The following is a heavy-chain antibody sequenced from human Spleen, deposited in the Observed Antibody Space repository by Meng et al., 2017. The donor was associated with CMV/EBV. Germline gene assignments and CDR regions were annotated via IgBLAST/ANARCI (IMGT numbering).Heavy chain of an antibody. Sequence: SVKVSCKASGGTLINYGFSWVRQAPGQGLEWMGGIMPIFGITNDAQKFQGRVTITTDESTNTAYMELSGLRSEDTAVYYCARDTRGQYSADDAFDIWGQGTMVTVSS. D-gene: IGHD1-26*01. J-gene: IGHJ3*02. CDR3: ARDTRGQYSADDAFDI. CDR2: IMPIFGIT. V-gene: IGHV1-69*05. CDR1: GGTLINYG.